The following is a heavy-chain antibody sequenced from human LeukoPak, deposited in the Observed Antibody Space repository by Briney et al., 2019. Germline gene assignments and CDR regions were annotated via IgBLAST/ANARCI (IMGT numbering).Heavy chain of an antibody. Sequence: LTGGSLRLSCAASGFTFSSYGMSWVRQAPGKGLEWVSAISGSGGSTYYADSVKGRFTISRDNSKNTLYLQMNSLRAEDTAVYYCARDSPVVKYYFDYWGQGTLVTVSS. V-gene: IGHV3-23*01. D-gene: IGHD6-6*01. CDR3: ARDSPVVKYYFDY. CDR2: ISGSGGST. J-gene: IGHJ4*02. CDR1: GFTFSSYG.